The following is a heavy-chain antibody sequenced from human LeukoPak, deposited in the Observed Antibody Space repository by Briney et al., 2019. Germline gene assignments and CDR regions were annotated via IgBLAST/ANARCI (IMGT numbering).Heavy chain of an antibody. Sequence: NASETLPLTCAVYGGSFSGYYWSWIRQPPGKGLEWIGEINHSGSTNYNPSLKSRVTISVDTSKNQFSLKLSSVTAADTAVYYCARVPYYYDSSGQNYFDYWGRGTLVTVSS. CDR1: GGSFSGYY. V-gene: IGHV4-34*01. CDR2: INHSGST. J-gene: IGHJ4*02. CDR3: ARVPYYYDSSGQNYFDY. D-gene: IGHD3-22*01.